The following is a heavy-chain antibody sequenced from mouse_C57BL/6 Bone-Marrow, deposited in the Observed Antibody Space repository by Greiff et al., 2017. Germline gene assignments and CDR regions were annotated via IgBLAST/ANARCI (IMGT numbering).Heavy chain of an antibody. J-gene: IGHJ3*01. D-gene: IGHD1-1*01. Sequence: VQLQQSGPELVKPGASVKISCKASGYAFSSSWMNWVKQRPGKGLEWIGRIYPGDGDTNYNGKFKGKATLTADKSSSTAYMQLSSLTSEDSAVYFCARGPYYGSSQAWFAYWGQGTLVTVSA. CDR1: GYAFSSSW. V-gene: IGHV1-82*01. CDR3: ARGPYYGSSQAWFAY. CDR2: IYPGDGDT.